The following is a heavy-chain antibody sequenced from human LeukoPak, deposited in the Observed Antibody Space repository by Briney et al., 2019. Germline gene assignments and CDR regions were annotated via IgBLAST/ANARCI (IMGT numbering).Heavy chain of an antibody. CDR3: ASDPMVRGVIPTYGMDV. Sequence: GASVKVSCKASGYTLTGYYMHWVRQAPGQGLEWMGWINPNSGGTNYAQKFQGRVTMTRDTSISTAYMELSRLRSDDTAVYYCASDPMVRGVIPTYGMDVWGQGTTVTVSS. J-gene: IGHJ6*02. CDR2: INPNSGGT. V-gene: IGHV1-2*02. CDR1: GYTLTGYY. D-gene: IGHD3-10*01.